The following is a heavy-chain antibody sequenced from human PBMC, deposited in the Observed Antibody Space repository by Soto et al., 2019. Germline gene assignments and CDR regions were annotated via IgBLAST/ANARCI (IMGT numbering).Heavy chain of an antibody. CDR1: GYTFTSYG. J-gene: IGHJ4*02. D-gene: IGHD3-16*02. CDR2: ISAYNGNT. CDR3: ARVSDYIWGSYRHEDDLDY. Sequence: QVQLVQSGAEVKKPGASVKVSCKASGYTFTSYGISWVRQAPGQGLECMGWISAYNGNTNYAQKLQVRVSMTTDTSTSTAYMELRSLRSDDTAVYYCARVSDYIWGSYRHEDDLDYWGQGTLVTVSS. V-gene: IGHV1-18*01.